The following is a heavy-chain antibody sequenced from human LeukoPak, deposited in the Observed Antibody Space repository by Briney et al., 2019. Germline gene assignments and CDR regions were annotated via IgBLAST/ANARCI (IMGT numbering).Heavy chain of an antibody. CDR2: ISSNSGNT. V-gene: IGHV1-18*01. CDR3: ARAVPAGMGYYFYGMDV. Sequence: ASVTVSCKASGYTLTTHGISWVRQALGQGLEWMGWISSNSGNTDYAQKFQGRVTLTTDTSTNTAFMELRTLISDDTAVYYCARAVPAGMGYYFYGMDVWGQGTTVTVSS. J-gene: IGHJ6*02. CDR1: GYTLTTHG. D-gene: IGHD2-2*01.